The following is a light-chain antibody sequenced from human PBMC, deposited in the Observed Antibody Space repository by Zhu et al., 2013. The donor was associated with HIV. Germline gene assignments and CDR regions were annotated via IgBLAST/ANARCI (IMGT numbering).Light chain of an antibody. Sequence: SYELSQPPSVSVSPGQTATITCSGDKLGDKYTSWYQQKPGQSPVLVIYQDTKRPSGIPDRFSGSKSGTSASLAISGLRSEDEADYYCASWDDSLSGVVFGGGTKLTVL. J-gene: IGLJ2*01. V-gene: IGLV3-1*01. CDR2: QDT. CDR3: ASWDDSLSGVV. CDR1: KLGDKY.